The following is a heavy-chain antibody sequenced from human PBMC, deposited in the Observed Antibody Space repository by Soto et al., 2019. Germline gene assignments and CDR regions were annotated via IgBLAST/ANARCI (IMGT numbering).Heavy chain of an antibody. CDR1: GFTFSYPW. V-gene: IGHV3-15*01. J-gene: IGHJ4*02. CDR2: IKRKSHGGTT. Sequence: CVSLSHSCAAAGFTFSYPWLVLVRQAPGKGLERVGRIKRKSHGGTTDYAAPVKGRFTISRDDSANTLYLQMNSLKTEDTAVDFCAVNDYLDYWGQGSPVPVSS. CDR3: AVNDYLDY.